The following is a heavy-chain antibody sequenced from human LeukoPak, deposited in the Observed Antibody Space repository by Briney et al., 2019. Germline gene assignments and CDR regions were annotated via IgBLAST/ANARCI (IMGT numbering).Heavy chain of an antibody. D-gene: IGHD2-15*01. CDR1: VFTFSSSS. Sequence: GGSLSLSGAASVFTFSSSSMNWVRQAPGKGLEWVSSISISSSYIYYADSVKGRFTISRDNAKNSLYLQMNSLRAEDTAVYYCAREFGYCSGGSCYSFGYYFDYWGQRTLVTVSS. J-gene: IGHJ4*02. V-gene: IGHV3-21*01. CDR2: ISISSSYI. CDR3: AREFGYCSGGSCYSFGYYFDY.